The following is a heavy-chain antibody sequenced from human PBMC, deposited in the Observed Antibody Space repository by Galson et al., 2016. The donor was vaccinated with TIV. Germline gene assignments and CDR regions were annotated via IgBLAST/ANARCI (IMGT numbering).Heavy chain of an antibody. Sequence: SETLSLTCVVNGASLRGYYWSWVRQSPGKGLEWIGDISHRGSPNYSPSLKSRGTISEDPPNNKVSLILSSVTAADTAVYFCARDGIDGMDVWGPGTTVIVSS. CDR3: ARDGIDGMDV. V-gene: IGHV4-34*01. CDR1: GASLRGYY. D-gene: IGHD3-3*02. CDR2: ISHRGSP. J-gene: IGHJ6*02.